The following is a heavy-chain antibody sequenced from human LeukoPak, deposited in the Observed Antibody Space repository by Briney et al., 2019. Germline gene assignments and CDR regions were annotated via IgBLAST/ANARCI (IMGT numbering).Heavy chain of an antibody. J-gene: IGHJ4*02. V-gene: IGHV4-4*07. CDR1: GGSISSYY. CDR2: IYTSGST. CDR3: ARDRGTTGTTPLDY. D-gene: IGHD1-1*01. Sequence: SETLSLTCTVSGGSISSYYWSWIRQPAGKGLEWIGRIYTSGSTNYNPSLKSRVTMSVDTSKNQFSLKLSSVTAADTAVYYRARDRGTTGTTPLDYWGQGTLVTVSS.